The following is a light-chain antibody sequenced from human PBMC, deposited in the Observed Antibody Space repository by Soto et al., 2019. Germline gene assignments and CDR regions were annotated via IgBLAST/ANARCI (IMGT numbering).Light chain of an antibody. J-gene: IGKJ2*01. Sequence: EIVLTQYPGTLSLSPGERATLSCRASQSVSSSYLAWYQQKPGQAPRLLIYGASSRATGIPDRFSGSGSGTDFTLTISRLEPEDFAVYYCQQYGSSPPYTFGQGTKLELK. CDR1: QSVSSSY. V-gene: IGKV3-20*01. CDR3: QQYGSSPPYT. CDR2: GAS.